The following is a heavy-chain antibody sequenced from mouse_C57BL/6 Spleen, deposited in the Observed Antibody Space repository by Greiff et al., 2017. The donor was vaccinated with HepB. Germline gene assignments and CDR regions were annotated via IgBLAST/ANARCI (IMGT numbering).Heavy chain of an antibody. CDR1: GYTFTSYW. Sequence: QVQLQQPGAELVRPGSSVKLSCKASGYTFTSYWMHWVKQRPIQGLEWIGNIDPSDSETHYTQKFKDKATLTVDKSSSTAYMQLSSLTSEDSAVYYCARLNDGGYWGQGTTLTVSS. D-gene: IGHD2-3*01. CDR3: ARLNDGGY. CDR2: IDPSDSET. J-gene: IGHJ2*01. V-gene: IGHV1-52*01.